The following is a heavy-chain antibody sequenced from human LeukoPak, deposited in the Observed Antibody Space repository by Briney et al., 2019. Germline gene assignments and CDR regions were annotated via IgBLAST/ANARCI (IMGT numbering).Heavy chain of an antibody. CDR1: GFTFSDYY. V-gene: IGHV3-11*04. D-gene: IGHD3-16*02. CDR3: ARHYDYVWGSYRSYYYYYMDV. Sequence: GGSLRLSCAASGFTFSDYYMSWIRQAPGKGLEWVPYISSSGSTIYYADSVKGRFTISRDNAKNSLYLQMNSLRAEDTAVYYCARHYDYVWGSYRSYYYYYMDVWGKGTTVTVSS. J-gene: IGHJ6*03. CDR2: ISSSGSTI.